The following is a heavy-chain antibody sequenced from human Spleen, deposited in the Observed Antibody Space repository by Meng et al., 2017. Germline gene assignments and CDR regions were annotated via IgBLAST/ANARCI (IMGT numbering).Heavy chain of an antibody. J-gene: IGHJ3*02. V-gene: IGHV3-21*01. CDR2: ISSTSSYI. D-gene: IGHD1-26*01. CDR1: GFTFSSYE. Sequence: GESLKISCAASGFTFSSYEMNWVRQVPGKGLEWVSSISSTSSYIYYADSVRGRFTISRDNAKNSLYLQMDSLRAEDTAVYYCARLEGATSDAFDIWGQGTMVTVSS. CDR3: ARLEGATSDAFDI.